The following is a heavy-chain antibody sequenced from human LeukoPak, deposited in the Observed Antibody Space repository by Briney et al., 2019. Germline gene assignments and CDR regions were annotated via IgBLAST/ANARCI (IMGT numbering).Heavy chain of an antibody. CDR2: IYYSGST. Sequence: SETLSLTCTVSGGSISSSSYYWGWIRQPPGTGLEWIGSIYYSGSTYYNPSLKSRVTISVDTSKNQFSLKLSSVTAADTAVYYCAMTGEQQLVKEPVDYWGQGTLVTVSS. V-gene: IGHV4-39*01. D-gene: IGHD6-13*01. CDR1: GGSISSSSYY. CDR3: AMTGEQQLVKEPVDY. J-gene: IGHJ4*02.